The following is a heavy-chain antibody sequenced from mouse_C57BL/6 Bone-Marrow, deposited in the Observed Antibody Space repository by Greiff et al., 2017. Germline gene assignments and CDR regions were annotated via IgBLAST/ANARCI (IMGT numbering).Heavy chain of an antibody. CDR3: ARQLRLRGAPAGFAY. CDR2: IDPNSGGT. CDR1: GYTFTSYW. Sequence: QVQLQQPGAELVKPGASVKLSCKASGYTFTSYWMHWVKQRPGRGLEWIGRIDPNSGGTKDNEKFKSKATLTVDKPSSTAYRQLSSLTSDDSAVYYCARQLRLRGAPAGFAYWGQGTLVTVSA. V-gene: IGHV1-72*01. D-gene: IGHD3-2*02. J-gene: IGHJ3*01.